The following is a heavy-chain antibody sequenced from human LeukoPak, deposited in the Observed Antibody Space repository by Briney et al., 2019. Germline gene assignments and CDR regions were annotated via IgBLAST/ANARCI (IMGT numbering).Heavy chain of an antibody. CDR1: GGSFSGYY. CDR2: INHSGST. V-gene: IGHV4-34*01. D-gene: IGHD2-2*01. CDR3: ARGVIVVVPAATHFDY. J-gene: IGHJ4*02. Sequence: SETLSLTCAVYGGSFSGYYWSWIRQPPGKGLEWIGEINHSGSTNYNPSLKSRVTISVDTSKNQFSLKLSSVTAADTAVYYCARGVIVVVPAATHFDYWGQGTLVTVSS.